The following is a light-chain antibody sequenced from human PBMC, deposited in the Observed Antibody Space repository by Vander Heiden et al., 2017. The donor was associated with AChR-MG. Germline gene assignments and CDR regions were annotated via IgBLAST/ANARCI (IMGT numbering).Light chain of an antibody. CDR3: RVWDSGSGQWV. V-gene: IGLV3-21*04. CDR2: YDY. Sequence: SYVLTQPPSMSVAPGKTASISCGGNNIGSKSVHWDQQKPGQAPVLVIYYDYDRPSGIPERFSGSRSGSTATLTISRVEAGDEADYYCRVWDSGSGQWVFGGGTKLTVL. J-gene: IGLJ3*02. CDR1: NIGSKS.